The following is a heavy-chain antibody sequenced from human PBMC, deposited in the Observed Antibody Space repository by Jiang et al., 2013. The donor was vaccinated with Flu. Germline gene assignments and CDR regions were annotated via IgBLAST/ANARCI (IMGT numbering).Heavy chain of an antibody. Sequence: VQLLESGGGLVQPGGSLRLSCAASGFTFSNYAMSWVRQSPGKGLEWVSAISASGGSTDYADSVKGRFTVSRDYSKNTLYLQMNSLRGDDTAVYYCAKLTSSGYYYGRLDYWGQGHPRSPSPQ. CDR1: GFTFSNYA. CDR3: AKLTSSGYYYGRLDY. D-gene: IGHD3-22*01. J-gene: IGHJ4*02. CDR2: ISASGGST. V-gene: IGHV3-23*01.